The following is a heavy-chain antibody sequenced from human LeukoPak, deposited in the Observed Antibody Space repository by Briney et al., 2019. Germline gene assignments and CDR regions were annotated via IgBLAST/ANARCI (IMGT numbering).Heavy chain of an antibody. Sequence: SQTLSLTCGISGDSVSGNSAAWNWIRQSPSRGLEWLGRTYYRSRWYNDYALSVTSRITINPDTSKNQFSLQLNSVTPEDTAVYCCARFNWGIRAFDVWDQGTMVTVSS. CDR1: GDSVSGNSAA. CDR2: TYYRSRWYN. CDR3: ARFNWGIRAFDV. J-gene: IGHJ3*01. V-gene: IGHV6-1*01. D-gene: IGHD7-27*01.